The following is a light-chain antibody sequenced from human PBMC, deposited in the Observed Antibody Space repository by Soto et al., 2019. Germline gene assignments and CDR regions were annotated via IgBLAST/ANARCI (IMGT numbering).Light chain of an antibody. CDR1: QSVSSN. CDR2: GAS. J-gene: IGKJ1*01. Sequence: EIVMTQSPATLSVSPGERATLSCRASQSVSSNLAWYQQKPGQAPRLLIYGASTRATGIPARFSGSGSGTEFTHTISGLQSEDFAVYYCQQDNNWPPWTFGQGTKVEIK. V-gene: IGKV3-15*01. CDR3: QQDNNWPPWT.